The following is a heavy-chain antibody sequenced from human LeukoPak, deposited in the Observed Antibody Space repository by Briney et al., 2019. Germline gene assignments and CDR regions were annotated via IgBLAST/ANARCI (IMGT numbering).Heavy chain of an antibody. J-gene: IGHJ4*01. CDR3: AKGIYSSGWSYFDY. V-gene: IGHV4-39*07. Sequence: SQTLSLTCSVSGGSISGSRYYWGWIRQPPAKGLEWVATVNDGGSALYNPSLRSRTTISVDTSKNQFSLRLTSVTAADTAVYYCAKGIYSSGWSYFDYWGHGTLVTVSS. D-gene: IGHD6-19*01. CDR1: GGSISGSRYY. CDR2: VNDGGSA.